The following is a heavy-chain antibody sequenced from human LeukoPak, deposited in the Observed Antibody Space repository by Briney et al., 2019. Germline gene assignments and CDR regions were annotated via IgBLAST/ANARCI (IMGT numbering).Heavy chain of an antibody. V-gene: IGHV3-30*18. J-gene: IGHJ4*02. CDR1: GFTFSSSD. D-gene: IGHD2/OR15-2a*01. CDR3: AKASSNYFYYFEY. Sequence: PGRSLRLSCAASGFTFSSSDMHWVRQAPSKGLEWVAVISYDATNKYYADSVKGRFTLSRDNSKNTLYLQTNTLRDEDTAVYYCAKASSNYFYYFEYWGQGTLVTVSS. CDR2: ISYDATNK.